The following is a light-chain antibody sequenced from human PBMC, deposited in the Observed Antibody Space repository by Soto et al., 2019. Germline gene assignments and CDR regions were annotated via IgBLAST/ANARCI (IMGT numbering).Light chain of an antibody. CDR2: DTS. CDR1: QRVSGGF. CDR3: QQYGSSPS. V-gene: IGKV3D-20*01. Sequence: ERATLDCGASQRVSGGFLAWYKQKPGLAPRVILYDTSFRATGIPDRLSGSASGTEFTLTISRMDPEDFAVYYCQQYGSSPSFGQGTQVDI. J-gene: IGKJ1*01.